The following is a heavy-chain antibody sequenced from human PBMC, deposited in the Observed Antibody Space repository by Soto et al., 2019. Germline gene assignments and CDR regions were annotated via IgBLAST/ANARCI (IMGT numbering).Heavy chain of an antibody. CDR1: GFPLWRFC. CDR3: AKVLRDGLRTFDY. V-gene: IGHV3-23*01. Sequence: GGAPRLPCAALGFPLWRFCLGWGRPAPGKGLEWVSAITGSGNTYYADSVKGRFTISRDNSKNTLYLQMNSLRFDDTAVYYCAKVLRDGLRTFDYWGQGTLVTVSS. J-gene: IGHJ4*02. CDR2: ITGSGNT. D-gene: IGHD4-17*01.